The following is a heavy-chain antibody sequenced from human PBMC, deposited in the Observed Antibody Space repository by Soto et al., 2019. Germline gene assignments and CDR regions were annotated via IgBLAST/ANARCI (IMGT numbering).Heavy chain of an antibody. CDR2: ISSSSSYI. V-gene: IGHV3-21*01. D-gene: IGHD2-2*01. CDR1: GFTFSSYS. Sequence: PGGSLRLSCAASGFTFSSYSMNWVRQAPGKGLEWVSSISSSSSYIYYADSVKGRFTISRDNAKNSLYLQMNSLRAEDTAVYYCQGLGYCSSTSCKAYYYYYMDVWGKGTTVTVSS. CDR3: QGLGYCSSTSCKAYYYYYMDV. J-gene: IGHJ6*03.